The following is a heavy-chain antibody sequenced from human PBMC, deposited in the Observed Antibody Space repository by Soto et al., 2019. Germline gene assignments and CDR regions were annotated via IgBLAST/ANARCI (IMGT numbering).Heavy chain of an antibody. V-gene: IGHV4-4*07. D-gene: IGHD6-13*01. CDR3: ARCPSGYSSSWYYFDY. J-gene: IGHJ4*02. CDR2: IYASGST. Sequence: SATLALPSTFSGGYINSYFWSWIQQPAGKGLEWIWRIYASGSTNYNPSLKSRVTMSVDTSKNQFSLKLSSVTAADTAVYYCARCPSGYSSSWYYFDYWGQGALVTAPQ. CDR1: GGYINSYF.